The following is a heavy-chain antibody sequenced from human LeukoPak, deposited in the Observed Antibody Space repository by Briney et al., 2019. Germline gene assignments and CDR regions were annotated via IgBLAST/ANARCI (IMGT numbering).Heavy chain of an antibody. CDR3: ARGIAVAGPYYFDY. Sequence: ASVKVSCKASGYTFTSYGISWVQQAPGQGLEWMGWISAYNGNTNYAQKLQGRVTMTTDTSTSTAYMELRSLRSDDTAVYYCARGIAVAGPYYFDYWGQGTLVTVSS. CDR1: GYTFTSYG. D-gene: IGHD6-19*01. J-gene: IGHJ4*02. CDR2: ISAYNGNT. V-gene: IGHV1-18*01.